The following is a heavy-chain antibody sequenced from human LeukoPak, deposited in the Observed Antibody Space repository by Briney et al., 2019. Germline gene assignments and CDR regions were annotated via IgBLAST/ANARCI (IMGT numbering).Heavy chain of an antibody. V-gene: IGHV3-23*01. CDR1: GFTFSNYA. J-gene: IGHJ4*02. CDR3: ARDGNTAMVS. Sequence: GGSLRLSCAASGFTFSNYAMNWIRQAPGKGLEWVSAVSGGGGSTYYADSVKGRFTISRDNSKNTLYLQMNSLRAEDTAVYYCARDGNTAMVSWGQGTLVTVSS. CDR2: VSGGGGST. D-gene: IGHD5-18*01.